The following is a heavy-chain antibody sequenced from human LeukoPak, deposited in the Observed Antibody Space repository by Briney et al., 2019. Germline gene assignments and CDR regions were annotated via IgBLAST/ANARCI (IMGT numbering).Heavy chain of an antibody. CDR3: TFNLGSGSYAFDI. D-gene: IGHD3-10*01. CDR2: IYYSGST. CDR1: GGSISSYY. Sequence: SETLSLTCTVSGGSISSYYWSWIRQPPGKGLEWIGYIYYSGSTNYNPSLKSRVTISVDTSKNQFSLKLSSVTAADTAVYYCTFNLGSGSYAFDIWGQGTMVTVSS. J-gene: IGHJ3*02. V-gene: IGHV4-59*12.